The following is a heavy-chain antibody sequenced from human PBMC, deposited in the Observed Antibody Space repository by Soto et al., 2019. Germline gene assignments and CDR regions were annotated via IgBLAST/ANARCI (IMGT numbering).Heavy chain of an antibody. Sequence: SETLSLTCTVSGVSISSGDYYLSWIRQPPGKGLEWIGYIYYSGSTYYNPSLKSRVTISVDTSKNQFSLKLSSVTAADTAVYYCAREYSSGWFFDYWGQGTLVTVSS. V-gene: IGHV4-30-4*01. D-gene: IGHD6-19*01. CDR2: IYYSGST. J-gene: IGHJ4*02. CDR3: AREYSSGWFFDY. CDR1: GVSISSGDYY.